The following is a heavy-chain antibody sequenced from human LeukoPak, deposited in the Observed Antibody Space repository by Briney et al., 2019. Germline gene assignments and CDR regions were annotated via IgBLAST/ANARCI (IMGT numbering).Heavy chain of an antibody. CDR3: AEDGIRYFDWLLSPQLYYYYGMDV. V-gene: IGHV1-8*01. D-gene: IGHD3-9*01. CDR1: GYTFTSYD. Sequence: ASVNVSCKASGYTFTSYDINWVRQATGQGLEWMGWMNPNSGNTGYAQKFQGRVTMTRNTSISTAYMELSSLRSEDTAFFYQAEDGIRYFDWLLSPQLYYYYGMDVWGQGTTVTVSS. J-gene: IGHJ6*02. CDR2: MNPNSGNT.